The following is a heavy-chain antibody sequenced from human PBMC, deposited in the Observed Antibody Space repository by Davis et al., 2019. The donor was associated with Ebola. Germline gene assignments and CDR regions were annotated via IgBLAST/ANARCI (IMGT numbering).Heavy chain of an antibody. CDR1: APSLSSYY. V-gene: IGHV4-59*01. D-gene: IGHD6-13*01. Sequence: TLSLTCAVSAPSLSSYYCSCVRPLPGNGLECLGYIYYAGNTNYNASLKSRLTVSVDTSRNQFPLKLTSVTPADTAVYYCAGLRGASAGPYFFDDWGQGTLVTVSP. J-gene: IGHJ4*02. CDR2: IYYAGNT. CDR3: AGLRGASAGPYFFDD.